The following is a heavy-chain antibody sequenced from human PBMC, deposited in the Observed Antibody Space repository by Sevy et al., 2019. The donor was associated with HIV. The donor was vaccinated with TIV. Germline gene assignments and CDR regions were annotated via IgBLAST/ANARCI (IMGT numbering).Heavy chain of an antibody. J-gene: IGHJ4*02. D-gene: IGHD5-18*01. CDR1: GFTFSSYS. CDR3: ARANRGYSPDY. V-gene: IGHV3-48*01. CDR2: ISSSSSTI. Sequence: GGSLRLSCAASGFTFSSYSMNWVRQAPGKGLEWVSYISSSSSTIYNADSVKGRFTISRDNAKNSLYLQMNGLRAEDTAVYYCARANRGYSPDYWGQGTLVTVSS.